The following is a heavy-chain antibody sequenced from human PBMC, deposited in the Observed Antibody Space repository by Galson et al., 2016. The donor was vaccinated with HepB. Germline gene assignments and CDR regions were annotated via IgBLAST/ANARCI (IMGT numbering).Heavy chain of an antibody. V-gene: IGHV3-23*01. CDR3: ARRGINWGFFDY. CDR1: GFTFNNHS. Sequence: SLRLSCAASGFTFNNHSMNLVRQAPGKGLELVSTISPSGDNTYYADSVKGRFTISRDISKNTLYLQMNSLRADDTALYYCARRGINWGFFDYWGQGTLVTVSS. J-gene: IGHJ4*02. CDR2: ISPSGDNT. D-gene: IGHD7-27*01.